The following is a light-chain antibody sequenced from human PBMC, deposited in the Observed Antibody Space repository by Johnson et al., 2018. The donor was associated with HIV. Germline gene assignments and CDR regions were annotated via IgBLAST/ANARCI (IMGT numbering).Light chain of an antibody. CDR3: GTWDSRLNAYV. J-gene: IGLJ1*01. V-gene: IGLV1-51*01. Sequence: QSVLTQPPSVSAAPGQKVTISCSGSSSNIGNNYVSWYQQLPGTAPKLLIYDNNKRPSGIPDRFSASKSGTSATLDITGLQTGDGADYYCGTWDSRLNAYVFGAGTKVTVL. CDR1: SSNIGNNY. CDR2: DNN.